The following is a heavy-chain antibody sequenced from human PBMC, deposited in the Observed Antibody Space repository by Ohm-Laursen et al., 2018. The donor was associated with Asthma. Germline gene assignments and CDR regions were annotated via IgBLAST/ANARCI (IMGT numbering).Heavy chain of an antibody. CDR3: ARASGGYYIDY. J-gene: IGHJ4*02. CDR1: GFTFRSYA. D-gene: IGHD1-26*01. Sequence: SLRLSCAASGFTFRSYAMHWVRQAPGKGLEWVAVGGSYYDGGLKYYADSVNGRFTVSRDDSKNTLYLQMNSLRPDDTAVYYCARASGGYYIDYWGQGTLVTVSS. CDR2: GGSYYDGGLK. V-gene: IGHV3-30-3*01.